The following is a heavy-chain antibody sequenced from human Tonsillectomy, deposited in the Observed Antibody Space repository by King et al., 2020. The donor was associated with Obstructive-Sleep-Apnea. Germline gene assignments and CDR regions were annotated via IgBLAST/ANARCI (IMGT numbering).Heavy chain of an antibody. V-gene: IGHV3-23*04. Sequence: VQLVESGGGLVQPGGSLRLSCAASGFTFSIHAMSWVRQAPGKGLEWVTAITGSGGSTYYADSVKGRFTISRDNSKNTRYVQMNSLRADDTAVYYCARDKVYYDSSGPSRYFDLWGRGTLVTVSS. J-gene: IGHJ2*01. CDR3: ARDKVYYDSSGPSRYFDL. D-gene: IGHD3-22*01. CDR2: ITGSGGST. CDR1: GFTFSIHA.